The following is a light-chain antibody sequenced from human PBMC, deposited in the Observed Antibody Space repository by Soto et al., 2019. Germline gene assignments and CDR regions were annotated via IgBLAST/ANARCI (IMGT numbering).Light chain of an antibody. CDR3: QQYHRYPIT. J-gene: IGKJ5*01. V-gene: IGKV1-9*01. CDR2: TAS. CDR1: QDISIY. Sequence: IQFTFFSSSLSDSVGDRVTVTCRASQDISIYLAWFQQVPGKAPKLLVYTASTSQTGVPSRFIGSGSGTEFTLTISSLQPEDFATYYCQQYHRYPITFGQGTRLEIK.